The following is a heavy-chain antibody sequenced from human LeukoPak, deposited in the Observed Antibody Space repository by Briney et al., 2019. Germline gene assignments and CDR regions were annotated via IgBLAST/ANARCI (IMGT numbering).Heavy chain of an antibody. CDR3: ARLHGKYQLAYYYGMDV. CDR1: GGSFSGYY. CDR2: INHSGST. V-gene: IGHV4-34*01. J-gene: IGHJ6*02. D-gene: IGHD2-2*01. Sequence: PSETLSLTCAVYGGSFSGYYWSWIRRPPGKGLEWIGEINHSGSTNYNPSLKSRVTISVDTSKNQFSLKLSSVTAADTAVYYCARLHGKYQLAYYYGMDVWGQGTTVTVSS.